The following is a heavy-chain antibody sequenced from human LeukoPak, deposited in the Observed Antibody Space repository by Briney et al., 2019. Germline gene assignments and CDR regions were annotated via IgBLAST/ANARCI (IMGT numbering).Heavy chain of an antibody. CDR3: AHSYYFGSRSYYNVWFAP. CDR1: GFSLSTGGVG. CDR2: IYWDDEK. D-gene: IGHD3-10*01. V-gene: IGHV2-5*02. J-gene: IGHJ5*02. Sequence: SGPALVKPTQTLTLTCTFSGFSLSTGGVGVGWIRQPPGKALQWLALIYWDDEKYYSPSLKSRLSISRDTSRNQVFLTMTNMDPLDTATYFCAHSYYFGSRSYYNVWFAPWGLGTLVTVSS.